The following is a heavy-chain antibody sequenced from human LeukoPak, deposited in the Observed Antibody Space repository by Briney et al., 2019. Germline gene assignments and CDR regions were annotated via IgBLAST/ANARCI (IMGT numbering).Heavy chain of an antibody. J-gene: IGHJ4*02. D-gene: IGHD2-2*01. V-gene: IGHV3-9*01. CDR3: ARDRVEVVVSAGLFDY. CDR2: VSWNSDRI. Sequence: GGSLRLSCLASGFKFDDKVIHGVGQVPGKGLEWVSGVSWNSDRIDYADSVKGRFTISRDNAKNSLYLQMTSLGVDDTAVYYCARDRVEVVVSAGLFDYWGQGALVAVSS. CDR1: GFKFDDKV.